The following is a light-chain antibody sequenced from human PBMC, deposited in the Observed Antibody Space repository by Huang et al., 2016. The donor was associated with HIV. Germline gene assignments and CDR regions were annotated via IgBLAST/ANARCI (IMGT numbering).Light chain of an antibody. CDR1: QRVLDRSNRKNY. CDR2: WAS. CDR3: QQYFSTPA. V-gene: IGKV4-1*01. Sequence: DIVMTQSPDSLPVSLGERATINCKSSQRVLDRSNRKNYLAWYQQKPGQAPKLLLSWASVRESGVPDLFRGSGSGTDFTLTIDNLQAEDVAVYYCQQYFSTPAFGQGTNVDI. J-gene: IGKJ1*01.